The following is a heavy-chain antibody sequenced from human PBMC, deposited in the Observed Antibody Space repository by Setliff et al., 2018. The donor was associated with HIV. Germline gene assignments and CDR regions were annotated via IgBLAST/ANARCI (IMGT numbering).Heavy chain of an antibody. J-gene: IGHJ4*02. V-gene: IGHV4-39*01. Sequence: SETLSLTCTVSGDSIISSRNFWGWIRQPPGKGLEWIGNIHSSGSTYYNPSLKSRVFISVDLSINQFSQKLHSVTAADTAVYYCASSEDSGTYGEPYDSWGQGAQVTVSS. CDR3: ASSEDSGTYGEPYDS. CDR1: GDSIISSRNF. CDR2: IHSSGST. D-gene: IGHD1-26*01.